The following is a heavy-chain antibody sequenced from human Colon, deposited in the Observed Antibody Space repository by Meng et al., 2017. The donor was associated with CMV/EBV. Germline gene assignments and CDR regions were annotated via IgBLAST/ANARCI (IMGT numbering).Heavy chain of an antibody. CDR1: GFTFSSFG. CDR2: ITDGGRSI. V-gene: IGHV3-23*01. J-gene: IGHJ4*02. Sequence: GESLKISCAASGFTFSSFGMSWVRQAPRKGLEWVLGITDGGRSIYHADSAKGRFTISRDNSKGTLYLEMSSLRAEDTAVYYCAKDHGSTNTCLDYWGQGTLVTVSS. CDR3: AKDHGSTNTCLDY. D-gene: IGHD2-2*01.